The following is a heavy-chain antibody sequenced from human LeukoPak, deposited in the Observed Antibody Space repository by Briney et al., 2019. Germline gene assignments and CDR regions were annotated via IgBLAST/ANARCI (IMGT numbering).Heavy chain of an antibody. CDR3: ARTLRYFDWLLYPVGAFDI. V-gene: IGHV4-30-2*01. Sequence: SETLSLTCAISGGSISSGGYSWSWFRQPPGKGLEWIGYIYHTGSTYYNPSLKSRVTISADRSKNQFSLKLSSVTAADTAVYYCARTLRYFDWLLYPVGAFDIWGQGTMVTVSS. CDR2: IYHTGST. J-gene: IGHJ3*02. CDR1: GGSISSGGYS. D-gene: IGHD3-9*01.